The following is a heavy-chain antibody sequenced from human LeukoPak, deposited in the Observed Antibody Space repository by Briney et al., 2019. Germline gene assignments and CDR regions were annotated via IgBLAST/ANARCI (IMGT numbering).Heavy chain of an antibody. CDR3: ARVCYCSSTSCYNEPGGY. D-gene: IGHD2-2*02. CDR1: GGSFSGYY. V-gene: IGHV4-34*01. J-gene: IGHJ4*02. Sequence: SETLSLTCAVYGGSFSGYYWSWIRQPPGKGLEWIGEINHSGSTNYNPSLKSRVTISVDTSKNQFSLKLSSVTAADTAVYYCARVCYCSSTSCYNEPGGYWGQGTLVTVSS. CDR2: INHSGST.